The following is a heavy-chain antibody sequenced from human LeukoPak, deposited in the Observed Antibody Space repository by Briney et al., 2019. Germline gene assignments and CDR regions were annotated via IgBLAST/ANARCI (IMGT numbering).Heavy chain of an antibody. CDR1: GFNFSSYG. V-gene: IGHV3-30*03. CDR2: ILYDGSKK. Sequence: GRSLRLSCAASGFNFSSYGMHWVRQAPGKGLEWVAVILYDGSKKYYADSVKGRFTISRDNAKNTVYVNMHSLRDEDTAVYYCARGGRFAYFLDYWGQGNLVTVSS. CDR3: ARGGRFAYFLDY. D-gene: IGHD2-21*01. J-gene: IGHJ4*02.